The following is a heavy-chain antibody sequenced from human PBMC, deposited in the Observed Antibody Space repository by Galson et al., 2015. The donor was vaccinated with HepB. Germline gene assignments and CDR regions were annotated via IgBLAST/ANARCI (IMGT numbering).Heavy chain of an antibody. CDR2: VVVGSDNT. D-gene: IGHD6-13*01. CDR1: GFTFTSST. CDR3: AASTHSSSWYSLFYYYAMDV. Sequence: SVKVSCKASGFTFTSSTMQWVRQARGQRLEWIGWVVVGSDNTNYAHNFQERVTITRDMSTSTAHMELSSLRSEDTAVYYCAASTHSSSWYSLFYYYAMDVWGQGTTVTVSS. J-gene: IGHJ6*02. V-gene: IGHV1-58*02.